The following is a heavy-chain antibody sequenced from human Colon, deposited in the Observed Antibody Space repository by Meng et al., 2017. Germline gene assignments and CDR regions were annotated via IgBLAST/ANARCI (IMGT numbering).Heavy chain of an antibody. V-gene: IGHV4-34*01. D-gene: IGHD1-26*01. J-gene: IGHJ4*02. CDR1: GRSISTFY. CDR2: INHAGTA. CDR3: ANIRDRSFSDS. Sequence: QVELQEGAARLLKPSGTRSRTCAGYGRSISTFYWAWIRQSPGKGLEWIGEINHAGTAYYNPSLKSRVTLSIDTSRNQFSLNLRSVTAADTAVYYCANIRDRSFSDSWGQGTLVTVSS.